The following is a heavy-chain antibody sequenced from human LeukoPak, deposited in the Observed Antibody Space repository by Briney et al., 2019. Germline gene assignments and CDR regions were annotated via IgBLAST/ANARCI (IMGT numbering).Heavy chain of an antibody. J-gene: IGHJ4*02. D-gene: IGHD3-22*01. CDR2: INYSGST. V-gene: IGHV4-34*01. Sequence: PSETLSLTCAVYGGSFSGYYWSWIRQPPGKGLEWIGEINYSGSTNYNPSLKSRVTISVDTSKNQFSLKLSSVTAADTAVYYCARDRGYDSRDYWGQGTLVTVSS. CDR3: ARDRGYDSRDY. CDR1: GGSFSGYY.